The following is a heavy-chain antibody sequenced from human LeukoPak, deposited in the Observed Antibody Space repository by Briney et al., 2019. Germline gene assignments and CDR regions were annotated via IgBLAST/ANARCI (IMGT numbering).Heavy chain of an antibody. CDR1: GFTFTSYW. V-gene: IGHV3-7*01. J-gene: IGHJ4*02. CDR2: IKHDGSEK. D-gene: IGHD3-9*01. CDR3: AKSGRATGYSSFDS. Sequence: GGSLRLSCAASGFTFTSYWMSWVRQAPGKGLEWVANIKHDGSEKYYVDSVKGQFTLSRDNSKNTVYLRMNSLRAEDTAVYYCAKSGRATGYSSFDSWGQGTLVTVSS.